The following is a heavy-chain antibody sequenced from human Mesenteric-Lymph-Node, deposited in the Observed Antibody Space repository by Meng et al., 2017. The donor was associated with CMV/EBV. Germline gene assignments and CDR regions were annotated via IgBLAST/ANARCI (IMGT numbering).Heavy chain of an antibody. CDR1: GGSISSSSYY. Sequence: SETLSLTCTVSGGSISSSSYYWGWIRQPPGKGLEWIGSIYYSGSTYYNPSLKSRVTISVETSKNQFSLKLSSVTAADTAVYYCARDYRVVPPYYFDYWGQGTLVTVSS. CDR3: ARDYRVVPPYYFDY. V-gene: IGHV4-39*07. J-gene: IGHJ4*02. CDR2: IYYSGST. D-gene: IGHD3-3*01.